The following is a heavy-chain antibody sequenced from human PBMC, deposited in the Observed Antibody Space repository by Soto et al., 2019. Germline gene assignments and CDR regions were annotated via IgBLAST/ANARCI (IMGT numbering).Heavy chain of an antibody. CDR1: GGTFSSYN. D-gene: IGHD3-3*01. Sequence: QAHLVQSGAEVKEPGSSVKVSCKASGGTFSSYNINWVRQAPGQGLEWMGRIIPIVDATHYAQKFQGRVTITAEKSTSTAYMEVRSLRSENSAIYYGARGAAVEGLFFEYWGQGSRVTVTT. CDR2: IIPIVDAT. V-gene: IGHV1-69*08. CDR3: ARGAAVEGLFFEY. J-gene: IGHJ4*02.